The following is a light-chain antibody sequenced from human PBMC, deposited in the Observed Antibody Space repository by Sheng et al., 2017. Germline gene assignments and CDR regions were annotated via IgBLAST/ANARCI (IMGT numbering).Light chain of an antibody. Sequence: DIQMTQSPSSLSASVGDRVTITCRASQSISSYLNWYQQRPGKAPKLLIFAASSLQGGVPSRFSGSGSGTDFTLTISSLQPDDFATYYCQQSYSTPTFGQGTMVEIK. CDR2: AAS. V-gene: IGKV1-39*01. CDR1: QSISSY. CDR3: QQSYSTPT. J-gene: IGKJ2*01.